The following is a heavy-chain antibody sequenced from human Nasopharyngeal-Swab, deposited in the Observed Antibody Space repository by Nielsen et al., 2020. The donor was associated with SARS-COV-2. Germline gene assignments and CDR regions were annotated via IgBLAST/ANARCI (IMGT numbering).Heavy chain of an antibody. J-gene: IGHJ6*03. V-gene: IGHV4-4*02. CDR3: ARDGSGSYYGYYYYYMDV. D-gene: IGHD1-26*01. Sequence: TLSLTCAVSGGSISSSNWWSWVRQPPGKGLEWIGEIYHSGSTNYNPSLKSRVTISVDKSKNQFSLKLSSVTAADTAVYYCARDGSGSYYGYYYYYMDVWGKGTTVTVSS. CDR2: IYHSGST. CDR1: GGSISSSNW.